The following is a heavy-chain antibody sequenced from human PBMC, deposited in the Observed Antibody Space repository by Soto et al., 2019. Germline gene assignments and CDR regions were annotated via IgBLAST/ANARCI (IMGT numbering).Heavy chain of an antibody. D-gene: IGHD6-6*01. Sequence: QVQLQESGPGLVKPSGTLSLTCAVSGGSISSSNWWSWVRQPPGKGLEWIGEIYHSGSTNYNPSLKSRVTISVDKSKNQFSLKLSSVTAADTAVYYCARDLRGYSSSYGLVDPADYYYYGMDVWGQGTTVTVSS. CDR2: IYHSGST. CDR3: ARDLRGYSSSYGLVDPADYYYYGMDV. J-gene: IGHJ6*02. CDR1: GGSISSSNW. V-gene: IGHV4-4*02.